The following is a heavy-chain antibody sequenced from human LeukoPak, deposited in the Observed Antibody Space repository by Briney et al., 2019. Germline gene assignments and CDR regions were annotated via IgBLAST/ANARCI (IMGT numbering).Heavy chain of an antibody. CDR3: ARPETQYSSGLDGFDI. CDR1: GFTFSTYW. J-gene: IGHJ3*02. D-gene: IGHD6-19*01. CDR2: INSDGSRT. Sequence: GSLRLSCAASGFTFSTYWTHWVRQAPGKGLVWVSRINSDGSRTTYADSVKGRFTISRDNAKNTLYLQMNSLRTEDTAVYYCARPETQYSSGLDGFDIWGQGTMVTVSS. V-gene: IGHV3-74*01.